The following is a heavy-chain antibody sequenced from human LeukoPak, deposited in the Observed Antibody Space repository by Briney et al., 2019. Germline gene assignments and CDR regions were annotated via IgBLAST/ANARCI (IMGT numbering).Heavy chain of an antibody. D-gene: IGHD7-27*01. V-gene: IGHV3-30*02. J-gene: IGHJ4*02. Sequence: GGSLRLSCAASGFSFSSSAMHWVRQAPGKGLEWVAFIRYDGSDKYYADSVKGRFTISRDNSKNSLYLQMDSLTTEDTAIYYCAKDLGTSPTPRGYFDSWGQGTLVTVSS. CDR3: AKDLGTSPTPRGYFDS. CDR1: GFSFSSSA. CDR2: IRYDGSDK.